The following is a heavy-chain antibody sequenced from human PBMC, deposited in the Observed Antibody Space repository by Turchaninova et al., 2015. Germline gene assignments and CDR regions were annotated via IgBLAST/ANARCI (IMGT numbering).Heavy chain of an antibody. J-gene: IGHJ5*02. V-gene: IGHV3-49*04. CDR3: TRQGYHYGSGSYYDVS. CDR2: IRSKTSGGTP. CDR1: GFIFGDYA. D-gene: IGHD3-10*01. Sequence: LVESGGGLVQPGRSLRLSCTASGFIFGDYAISWVRQAPGKGREWVAFIRSKTSGGTPEHAASVKGRFTIARDDSKSIAYLQMNSLKTEDTAVYYCTRQGYHYGSGSYYDVSWGQGTLVTVSS.